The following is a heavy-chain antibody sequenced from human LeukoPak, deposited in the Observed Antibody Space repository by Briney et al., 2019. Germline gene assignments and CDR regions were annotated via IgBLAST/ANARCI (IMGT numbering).Heavy chain of an antibody. D-gene: IGHD3-3*01. Sequence: ASVKVSCKASGYTFTGYYMHWVRQAPGQGLEWMGWINPNSGGTNYAQKFQGRVTMTRDTSISTAYMELSRLRSDDTAVYYCTRELPRPGFWSGYLDPPPLDAFDIWGQGTMVTVSS. V-gene: IGHV1-2*02. CDR1: GYTFTGYY. CDR3: TRELPRPGFWSGYLDPPPLDAFDI. J-gene: IGHJ3*02. CDR2: INPNSGGT.